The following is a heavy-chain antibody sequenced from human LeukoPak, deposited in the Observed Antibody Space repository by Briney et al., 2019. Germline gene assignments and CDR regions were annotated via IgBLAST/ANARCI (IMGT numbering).Heavy chain of an antibody. Sequence: ASVKVSCKASGYTFTSYGISWVRQAPGQGLEWMGWISAYNGNTNYAQKLQGRVTMTTDTSTSTAYMELRSLRSEDTAVYYCARGTPSRGYSGYDRPNNWFDPWGQGTLVTVSS. CDR1: GYTFTSYG. CDR2: ISAYNGNT. CDR3: ARGTPSRGYSGYDRPNNWFDP. V-gene: IGHV1-18*01. J-gene: IGHJ5*02. D-gene: IGHD5-12*01.